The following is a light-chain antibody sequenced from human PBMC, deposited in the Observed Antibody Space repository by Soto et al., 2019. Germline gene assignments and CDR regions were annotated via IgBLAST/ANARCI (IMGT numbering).Light chain of an antibody. J-gene: IGLJ2*01. Sequence: QSALTQPRSVSGSPGQSVTISCTGTSTNVGSYNFVSWYQQHPGKAPKFMIYDVSRRPSGVPDRFSGSRSGNTASLTISGLQAEYEADYYCCSYAGSYTLIFGGGTKLTVL. CDR3: CSYAGSYTLI. CDR2: DVS. V-gene: IGLV2-11*01. CDR1: STNVGSYNF.